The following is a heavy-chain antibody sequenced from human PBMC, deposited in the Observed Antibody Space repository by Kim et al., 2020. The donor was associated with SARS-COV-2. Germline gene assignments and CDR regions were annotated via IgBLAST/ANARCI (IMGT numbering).Heavy chain of an antibody. CDR1: GYSFTSYW. CDR2: IDPSDSYT. J-gene: IGHJ5*02. Sequence: GESLKISCKGSGYSFTSYWISWVRQMPGKGLEWMGRIDPSDSYTNYSPSFQGHVTISADKSISTAYLQWSSLKASDTAMYYCARRLGGFYYDSSGSNWFDPWGQGTLVTVSS. CDR3: ARRLGGFYYDSSGSNWFDP. D-gene: IGHD3-22*01. V-gene: IGHV5-10-1*01.